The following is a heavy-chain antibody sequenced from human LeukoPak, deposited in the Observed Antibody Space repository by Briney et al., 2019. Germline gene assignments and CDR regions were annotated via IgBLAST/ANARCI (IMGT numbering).Heavy chain of an antibody. CDR2: IYYSGST. CDR3: ARGNYDSSGYPAYYFDY. Sequence: SETLSLTCTVSGGSTSSGGYYWSWIRQHPGKGLEWIGYIYYSGSTYYNPSLKSRVTISVDTSKNQFSLKLSSVTAADTAVYYCARGNYDSSGYPAYYFDYWGQGTLVTVSS. J-gene: IGHJ4*02. D-gene: IGHD3-22*01. V-gene: IGHV4-31*03. CDR1: GGSTSSGGYY.